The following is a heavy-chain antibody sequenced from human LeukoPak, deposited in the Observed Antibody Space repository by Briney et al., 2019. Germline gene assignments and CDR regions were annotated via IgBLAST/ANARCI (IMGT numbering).Heavy chain of an antibody. Sequence: SETLSLTCAAYGGSFSGYYWSWIRQPPGKGLEWIGEINHSGSTNYNPSLKSRVTISVDTSKNQYSLKLSSVTAADTAVYYCARSPTTLDIWGQGTMVTVSP. J-gene: IGHJ3*02. D-gene: IGHD4-23*01. CDR3: ARSPTTLDI. CDR2: INHSGST. CDR1: GGSFSGYY. V-gene: IGHV4-34*01.